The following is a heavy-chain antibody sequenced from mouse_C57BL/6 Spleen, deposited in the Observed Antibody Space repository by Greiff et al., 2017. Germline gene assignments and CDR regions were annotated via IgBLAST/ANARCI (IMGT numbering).Heavy chain of an antibody. CDR3: ARELLGDFDY. D-gene: IGHD4-1*01. CDR2: SRNKANDYTT. Sequence: EVMLVESGGGLVQSGRSLRLSCATSGFTFSDFYMEWVRQAPGKGLEWIAASRNKANDYTTEYSASVQGRFIVSRDTSQSILYLQMNALRAEDTAIYYCARELLGDFDYWGQGTTLTVSS. J-gene: IGHJ2*01. V-gene: IGHV7-1*01. CDR1: GFTFSDFY.